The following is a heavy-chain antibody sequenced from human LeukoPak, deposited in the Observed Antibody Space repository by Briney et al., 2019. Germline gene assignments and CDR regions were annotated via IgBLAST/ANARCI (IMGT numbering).Heavy chain of an antibody. CDR2: IIPIFGIA. CDR3: ALINSGYDYLAYSSSQNWFDP. D-gene: IGHD5-12*01. J-gene: IGHJ5*02. Sequence: ASVKVSRKASGGTFSSYAISWVRQAPGQGLEWMGRIIPIFGIANYAQKFQGRVTITADKSTSTAYMELSSLRSEDTAVYYCALINSGYDYLAYSSSQNWFDPWGQGTLVTVSS. CDR1: GGTFSSYA. V-gene: IGHV1-69*04.